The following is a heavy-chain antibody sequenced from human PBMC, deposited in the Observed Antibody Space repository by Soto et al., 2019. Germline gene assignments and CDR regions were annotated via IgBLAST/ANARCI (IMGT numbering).Heavy chain of an antibody. V-gene: IGHV1-69*13. CDR2: IIPIFGTA. CDR1: GCTFSSYA. D-gene: IGHD3-22*01. Sequence: SVKVSFKASGCTFSSYAISWVRQAPGQGLEWMGGIIPIFGTANYAQKFQGRVTITADESTSTAYMELSSLRSEDTAVYYCASGYYDSSGYYSKDAFDIWGQGTMVTVSS. CDR3: ASGYYDSSGYYSKDAFDI. J-gene: IGHJ3*02.